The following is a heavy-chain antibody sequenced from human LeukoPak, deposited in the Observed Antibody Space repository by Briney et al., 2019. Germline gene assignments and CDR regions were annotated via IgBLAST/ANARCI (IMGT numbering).Heavy chain of an antibody. CDR2: INHSGST. CDR1: GGSFSGYY. V-gene: IGHV4-34*01. Sequence: SETLSLTCAVYGGSFSGYYWSWIRQPPGKGLEWIGEINHSGSTNYNPSLKSRVTISVDTSKNQFSLKLSSVTAADTAVYYCARGPPRYYYGSGSPYWGQGTLVTVSS. D-gene: IGHD3-10*01. CDR3: ARGPPRYYYGSGSPY. J-gene: IGHJ4*02.